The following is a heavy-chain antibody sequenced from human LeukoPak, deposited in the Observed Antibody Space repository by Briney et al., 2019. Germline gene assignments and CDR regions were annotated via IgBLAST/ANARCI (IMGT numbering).Heavy chain of an antibody. CDR2: ISSSSSYI. V-gene: IGHV3-21*01. D-gene: IGHD6-19*01. CDR3: AREQWLVRYYYYGMDV. CDR1: GFTFSNAW. Sequence: GGSLRLSCAASGFTFSNAWLNWVRQAPGKGLEWVSSISSSSSYIYYADSVKGRFTISRDNAKNSLYLQMNSLRAEDTAVYYCAREQWLVRYYYYGMDVWGQGTTVTVSS. J-gene: IGHJ6*02.